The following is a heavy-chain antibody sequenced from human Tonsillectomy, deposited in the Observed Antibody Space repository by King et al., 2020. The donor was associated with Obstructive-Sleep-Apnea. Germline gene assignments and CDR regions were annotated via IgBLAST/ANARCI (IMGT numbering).Heavy chain of an antibody. CDR1: GGSISSVGYY. CDR3: ARGAMTLGAFDI. D-gene: IGHD2-2*01. Sequence: QLQESGPGLVKPSQTLSLTCTVSGGSISSVGYYWSWIRQHPGKGLEWIGYIYYSGSTYYNPSLKSRVTISVDTSKNQFSLKRSSVTAADTAVYYCARGAMTLGAFDIWGQGTMVTVSS. J-gene: IGHJ3*02. V-gene: IGHV4-31*03. CDR2: IYYSGST.